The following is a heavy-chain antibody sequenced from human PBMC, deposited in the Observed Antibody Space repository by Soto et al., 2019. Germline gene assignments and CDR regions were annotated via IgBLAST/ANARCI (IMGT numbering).Heavy chain of an antibody. D-gene: IGHD1-20*01. CDR3: ARGNNWCLF. J-gene: IGHJ4*02. CDR2: IYSTGYA. V-gene: IGHV4-4*08. Sequence: KASETLSLTCLVSGGSLNNACWNWIRHTPGKGLQWVGYIYSTGYAAYNPSLEARATISMDKSRNQVSLRLTSVTAEDTATYYCARGNNWCLFWGQGTPVSVSS. CDR1: GGSLNNAC.